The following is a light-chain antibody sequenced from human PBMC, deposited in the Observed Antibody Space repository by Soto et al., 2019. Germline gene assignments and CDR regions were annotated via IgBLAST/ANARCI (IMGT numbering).Light chain of an antibody. Sequence: DIQMTQSPSTLAASVGDRVTITCRASQSISSWLAWYQQKPGKAPKLLIYDASSLESGVPSRFSGSGSGTEFILTISSLHPDDFATYYCQQYNSYSPWTFSQGTKVDIK. CDR3: QQYNSYSPWT. J-gene: IGKJ1*01. CDR1: QSISSW. V-gene: IGKV1-5*01. CDR2: DAS.